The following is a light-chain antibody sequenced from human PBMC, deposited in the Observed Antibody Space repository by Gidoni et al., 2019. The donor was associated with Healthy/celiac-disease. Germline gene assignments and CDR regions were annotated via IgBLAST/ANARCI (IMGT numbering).Light chain of an antibody. J-gene: IGLJ1*01. CDR1: SSNIVSNT. CDR2: SNN. CDR3: AAWDDSLNGYV. V-gene: IGLV1-44*01. Sequence: QSVLTQPPSSSATPGQRVTISCSGSSSNIVSNTVNWYQQLPGTAPKLLLYSNNQRPSGVPDRFSGSKSGTSASLAISGLQSEDEADYYCAAWDDSLNGYVFGTGTKVTVL.